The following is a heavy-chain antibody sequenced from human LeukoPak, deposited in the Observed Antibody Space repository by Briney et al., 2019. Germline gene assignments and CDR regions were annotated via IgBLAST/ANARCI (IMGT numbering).Heavy chain of an antibody. CDR2: INPNSGGT. CDR1: GYTFTGYY. D-gene: IGHD6-13*01. CDR3: ARGPWIAAAGTEGWFDP. J-gene: IGHJ5*02. V-gene: IGHV1-2*02. Sequence: ASVKVSCKASGYTFTGYYMHWVRQAPGQGLEWMGWINPNSGGTNYAQKFQGRVTMTRDTSISTAYMELSRLRSDDTAVYYCARGPWIAAAGTEGWFDPWGQGTLVTVSS.